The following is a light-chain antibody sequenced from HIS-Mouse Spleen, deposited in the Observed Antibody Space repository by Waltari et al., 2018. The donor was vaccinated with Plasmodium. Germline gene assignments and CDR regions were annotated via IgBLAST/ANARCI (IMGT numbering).Light chain of an antibody. CDR2: KDS. Sequence: SYELTQPSSVSVSPGQTARITCSGDVLAKKYARWFQQKPGQAPVLGIYKDSERPSGIPERFSGSSSGTTVTLTISGAQVEEEADYYCYSAADNNRVFGGGTKLTVL. V-gene: IGLV3-27*01. J-gene: IGLJ3*02. CDR3: YSAADNNRV. CDR1: VLAKKY.